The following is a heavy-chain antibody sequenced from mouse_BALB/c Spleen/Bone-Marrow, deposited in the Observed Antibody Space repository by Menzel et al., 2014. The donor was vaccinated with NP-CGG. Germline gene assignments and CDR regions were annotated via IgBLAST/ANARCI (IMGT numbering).Heavy chain of an antibody. V-gene: IGHV1-9*01. CDR2: ILPGSGST. CDR1: GYTFSSYW. CDR3: TRSSGSSSSWFAY. Sequence: VHLVESGAELMKPGASVKISCKATGYTFSSYWIEWVKQRPGHGLEWIGEILPGSGSTDYNERFKGKATFAADTSSNTAYMQLSSLTSEDSAVYYCTRSSGSSSSWFAYWGQGTLVTVSA. D-gene: IGHD1-1*01. J-gene: IGHJ3*01.